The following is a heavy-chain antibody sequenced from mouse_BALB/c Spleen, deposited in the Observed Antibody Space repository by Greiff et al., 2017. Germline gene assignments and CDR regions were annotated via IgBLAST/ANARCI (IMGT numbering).Heavy chain of an antibody. J-gene: IGHJ3*01. D-gene: IGHD2-5*01. CDR2: ISTYNGNT. V-gene: IGHV1-67*01. CDR3: ERGGSNKAWFAY. Sequence: QVQLMESGPEVVRPGVSVKISCKGSGYTFTDYAMYWVKQSHAKSLGWIGVISTYNGNTNYNQKFKGQATMTVDKSSSTAYMELARLTSEDSAIYYCERGGSNKAWFAYWGQGTLVTVSA. CDR1: GYTFTDYA.